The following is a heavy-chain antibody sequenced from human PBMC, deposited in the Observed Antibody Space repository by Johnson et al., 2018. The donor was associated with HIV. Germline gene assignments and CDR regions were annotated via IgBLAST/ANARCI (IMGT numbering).Heavy chain of an antibody. J-gene: IGHJ3*02. V-gene: IGHV3-30*03. CDR2: ISYDGSNT. D-gene: IGHD5-24*01. CDR3: AREMAWEDAFDI. Sequence: VQPGGSLRLSCAASGFTLTNYGIHWVRQAPDKGLEWVALISYDGSNTYYADSVRGRFTLSRDISKNTVYLQMNSLRAEDTAVFYCAREMAWEDAFDIWGQGTMVTVSS. CDR1: GFTLTNYG.